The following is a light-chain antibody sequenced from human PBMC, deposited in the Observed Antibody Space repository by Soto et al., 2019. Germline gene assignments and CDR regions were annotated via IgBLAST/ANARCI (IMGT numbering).Light chain of an antibody. CDR1: ALPKQN. V-gene: IGLV3-25*03. CDR2: KDI. CDR3: QSADNSGIYYV. J-gene: IGLJ1*01. Sequence: SYELTQTPSVSVSPGQTARITCSGDALPKQNAYWYQQKPGQAPVLVIYKDIERPSGIPERFSGSSSGTTVTLTISRVQAEDEADYYCQSADNSGIYYVFGTGTSSPS.